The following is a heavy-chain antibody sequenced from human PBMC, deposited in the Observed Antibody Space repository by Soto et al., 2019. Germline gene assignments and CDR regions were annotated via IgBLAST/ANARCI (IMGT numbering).Heavy chain of an antibody. CDR3: TTPSITRDYGGNSRGGY. J-gene: IGHJ4*02. V-gene: IGHV3-73*02. D-gene: IGHD4-17*01. Sequence: EVQLVESGGGLVQPGGSLKLSCAASGFTFSGSAMHWVRQASGKGLEWVGRIRSKANSYATAYAASVKGRFTISRDDSKNTAYLQMNSLKTEDTAVYYCTTPSITRDYGGNSRGGYWGQGTLVTVSS. CDR2: IRSKANSYAT. CDR1: GFTFSGSA.